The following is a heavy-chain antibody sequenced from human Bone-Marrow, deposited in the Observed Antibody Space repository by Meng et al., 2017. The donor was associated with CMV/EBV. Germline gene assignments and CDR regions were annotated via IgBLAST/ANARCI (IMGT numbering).Heavy chain of an antibody. Sequence: GGSLRLSCAVSGFTFSSYWMHWVRQAPGKGLVWVSRINSDGSSTSYADSVKGRFTISRDNAKNTLYLQMNSLRAEDTAVYYCASWGSTSSAYGMDVWGQGTTVTVSS. CDR2: INSDGSST. D-gene: IGHD2-2*01. J-gene: IGHJ6*02. V-gene: IGHV3-74*01. CDR3: ASWGSTSSAYGMDV. CDR1: GFTFSSYW.